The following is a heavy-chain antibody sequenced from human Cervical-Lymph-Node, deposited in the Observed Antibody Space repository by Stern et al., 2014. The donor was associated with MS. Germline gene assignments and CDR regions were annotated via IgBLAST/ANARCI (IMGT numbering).Heavy chain of an antibody. CDR2: FDPEHCEP. CDR3: ATHRGRVTYYYGMDV. D-gene: IGHD2-21*02. CDR1: GYTLSEIS. Sequence: QVQLVQSGAEVKKPGASVKVSCEVSGYTLSEISMHWVRQAPGKGLEWMGGFDPEHCEPRYAQKFQGRVTMAEDKSTDTAYMELSSLRSEDTAVYYCATHRGRVTYYYGMDVWGQGTTVTVSS. V-gene: IGHV1-24*01. J-gene: IGHJ6*02.